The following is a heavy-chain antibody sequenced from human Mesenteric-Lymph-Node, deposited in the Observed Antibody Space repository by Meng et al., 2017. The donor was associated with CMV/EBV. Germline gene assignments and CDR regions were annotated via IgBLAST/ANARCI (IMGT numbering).Heavy chain of an antibody. J-gene: IGHJ4*02. Sequence: SLKISCAASGFTFDDYAMHWVRQAPGKGLEWVSGISWNSGSIGYADSVKGRFTISRDNAKNSLYLQMNSLRAEDTAVYYCAKGEGVVVVAATTRADDYWGQGTLVTVSS. CDR2: ISWNSGSI. D-gene: IGHD2-15*01. CDR3: AKGEGVVVVAATTRADDY. CDR1: GFTFDDYA. V-gene: IGHV3-9*01.